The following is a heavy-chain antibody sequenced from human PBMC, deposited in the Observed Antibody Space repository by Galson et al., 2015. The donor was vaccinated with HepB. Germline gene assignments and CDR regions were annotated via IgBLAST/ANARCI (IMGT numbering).Heavy chain of an antibody. D-gene: IGHD2-2*01. J-gene: IGHJ6*02. Sequence: SLRLSCAASGFTFSDYYMSWIRQAPGKGLEWVSYVSSSGSTIYYADSVKGRFTISRDNAKNSLYLQMNSLRAEDTAVHYCARGYCSSTSCYVKGYYYYYGMDVWGQGTTVTVSS. CDR2: VSSSGSTI. V-gene: IGHV3-11*01. CDR1: GFTFSDYY. CDR3: ARGYCSSTSCYVKGYYYYYGMDV.